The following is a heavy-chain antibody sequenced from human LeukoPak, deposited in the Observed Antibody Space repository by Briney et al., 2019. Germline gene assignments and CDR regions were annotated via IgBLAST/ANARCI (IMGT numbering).Heavy chain of an antibody. CDR1: GGSISSSSHY. CDR2: ISNSGST. D-gene: IGHD1-26*01. J-gene: IGHJ4*02. Sequence: SETLSLTCTVSGGSISSSSHYWGWIRQPPGKGLEWIGSISNSGSTYYNPSLKSRVTISVDTSNNQFPLKLSSVTAADTAVYYCATTTIRLGYWGQGTLVTVSS. CDR3: ATTTIRLGY. V-gene: IGHV4-39*06.